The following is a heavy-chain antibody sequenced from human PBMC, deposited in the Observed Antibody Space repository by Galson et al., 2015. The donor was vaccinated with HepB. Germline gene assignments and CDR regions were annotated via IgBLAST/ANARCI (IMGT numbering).Heavy chain of an antibody. CDR1: GFTFSDYY. CDR3: ARGNYYDSSGYYWHFDL. Sequence: SLRLSCAASGFTFSDYYMNWIRQAPGKGLEWVSYISSSGSTINYADSEKGRFTISRDNAKNSLYLQMNSLRAEDTAVYYCARGNYYDSSGYYWHFDLWGRGTLVTVSS. V-gene: IGHV3-11*01. J-gene: IGHJ2*01. D-gene: IGHD3-22*01. CDR2: ISSSGSTI.